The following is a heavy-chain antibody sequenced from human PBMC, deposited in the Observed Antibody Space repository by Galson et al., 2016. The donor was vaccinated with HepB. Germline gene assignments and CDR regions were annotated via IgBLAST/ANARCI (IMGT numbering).Heavy chain of an antibody. D-gene: IGHD6-19*01. CDR1: GDSVSSNDAA. CDR3: ARAPYSNGWYSRYGMDV. J-gene: IGHJ6*02. V-gene: IGHV6-1*01. Sequence: CAISGDSVSSNDAAWNWIRQSPSGGLEWLGRTYCRSKWYNDYAVSVKSRIIINPDTSKNQFSLQLNSVTPEDTAVYYCARAPYSNGWYSRYGMDVWGQGTTVTVSS. CDR2: TYCRSKWYN.